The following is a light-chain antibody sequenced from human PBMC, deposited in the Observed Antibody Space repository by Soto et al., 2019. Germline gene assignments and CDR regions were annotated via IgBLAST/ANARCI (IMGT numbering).Light chain of an antibody. CDR2: KAS. Sequence: DIQMTQSPSTLSASVGDRVTITCRASQSISSWLAWYQQKPGEAPKLLIYKASSLESGVPSRFSGSGSGTEFTLTISSLQPDDFATYYCQQYNSYPITFGQGRRLEIK. J-gene: IGKJ5*01. V-gene: IGKV1-5*03. CDR1: QSISSW. CDR3: QQYNSYPIT.